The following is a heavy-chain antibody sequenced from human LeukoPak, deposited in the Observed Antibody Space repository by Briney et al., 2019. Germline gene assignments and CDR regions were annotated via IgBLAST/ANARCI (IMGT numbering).Heavy chain of an antibody. CDR3: ARDKDVGPTILVY. CDR2: IKQDGSEK. V-gene: IGHV3-7*01. J-gene: IGHJ4*02. D-gene: IGHD1-26*01. CDR1: GFTFSNYW. Sequence: GGSLRLSCAASGFTFSNYWMSWVRQAPGKGLEWVANIKQDGSEKYYVDSVKGRFTISRDNAKNSLYLQMNSLRAEDTAVYYCARDKDVGPTILVYRGQGTLVTVSS.